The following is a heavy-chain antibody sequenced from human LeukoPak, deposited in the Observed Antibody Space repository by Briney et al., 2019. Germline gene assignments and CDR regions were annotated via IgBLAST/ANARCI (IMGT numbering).Heavy chain of an antibody. J-gene: IGHJ4*02. CDR1: GGSISSGDYY. V-gene: IGHV4-31*03. CDR3: ARVIGYDQLDY. Sequence: SETLSLTCSVSGGSISSGDYYWSWIRQHPGKGLEWIGYIHYSGSTYYNPSRKSRVSISVSTSKNRFSPQLSSVTAADTAVYYCARVIGYDQLDYWGQGTLVTVSS. D-gene: IGHD5-12*01. CDR2: IHYSGST.